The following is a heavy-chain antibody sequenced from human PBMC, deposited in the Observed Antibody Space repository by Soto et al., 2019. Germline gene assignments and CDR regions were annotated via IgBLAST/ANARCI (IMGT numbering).Heavy chain of an antibody. CDR3: AREYSGYDFADYYYYMDV. CDR1: GFTFSSYW. J-gene: IGHJ6*03. CDR2: IKQDGSEK. Sequence: GGSLRLSCAASGFTFSSYWMSWVRQAPGKGLEWVANIKQDGSEKYYVDSVKGRFTISRDNAKNSLYLQMNSLRAEDTAVYYCAREYSGYDFADYYYYMDVWGKGTTVTVSS. D-gene: IGHD5-12*01. V-gene: IGHV3-7*01.